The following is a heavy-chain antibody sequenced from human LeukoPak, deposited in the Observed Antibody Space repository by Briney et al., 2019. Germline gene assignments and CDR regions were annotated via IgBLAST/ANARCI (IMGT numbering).Heavy chain of an antibody. J-gene: IGHJ4*02. CDR3: AKDPMSGYDYYFDY. V-gene: IGHV3-48*01. D-gene: IGHD5-12*01. CDR1: GFPFSSFS. CDR2: ISISSATI. Sequence: GGSLRLSCAASGFPFSSFSMNWVRQAPGKGLEWVAYISISSATIYYADSVKGRFTISRDNSKNTLYLQMNSLRAEDTAVYYCAKDPMSGYDYYFDYWGQGTLVTVSS.